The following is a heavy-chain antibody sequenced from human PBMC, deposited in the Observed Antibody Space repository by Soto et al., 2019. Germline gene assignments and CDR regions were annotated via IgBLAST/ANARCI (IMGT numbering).Heavy chain of an antibody. Sequence: LRLSCAASGFTFSSYAMHWVRQAPGKGLEWVAVTSYDGSSRYYADSVKGRFTISRDNSKNTLFLQMNSLRPDDTAVYYCARPGKWLQSHVDYWGPGTLVTVSS. J-gene: IGHJ4*02. D-gene: IGHD6-19*01. CDR2: TSYDGSSR. CDR3: ARPGKWLQSHVDY. V-gene: IGHV3-30-3*01. CDR1: GFTFSSYA.